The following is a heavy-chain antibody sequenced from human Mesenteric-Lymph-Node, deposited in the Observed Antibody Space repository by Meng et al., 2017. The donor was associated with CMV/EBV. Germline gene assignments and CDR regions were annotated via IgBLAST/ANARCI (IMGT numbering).Heavy chain of an antibody. D-gene: IGHD3-3*01. V-gene: IGHV3-30*09. CDR2: ISYNGYTK. J-gene: IGHJ5*02. CDR3: ASHFFGEVIIEVGWLDP. Sequence: GESLKISCAASGFTFSTSAMHWVRQAPGKGLEWVAVISYNGYTKKYADSVEGRFAISRDNSKNTLYLQMNSLRVEDTAVYYCASHFFGEVIIEVGWLDPWGQGTVVTVSS. CDR1: GFTFSTSA.